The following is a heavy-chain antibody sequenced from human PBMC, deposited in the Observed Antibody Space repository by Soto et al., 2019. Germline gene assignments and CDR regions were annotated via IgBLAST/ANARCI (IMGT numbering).Heavy chain of an antibody. Sequence: ASVKVSCKASGYTFTSYGISWVRQAPGQGLEWMGWISAYNGNTNYAQKLQGRVTMTTDTSTSTAYMELGSLRSDDTAVYYCARVGATIDNYYYGMDVWGQGTTVTVSS. V-gene: IGHV1-18*01. CDR1: GYTFTSYG. J-gene: IGHJ6*02. D-gene: IGHD3-16*01. CDR2: ISAYNGNT. CDR3: ARVGATIDNYYYGMDV.